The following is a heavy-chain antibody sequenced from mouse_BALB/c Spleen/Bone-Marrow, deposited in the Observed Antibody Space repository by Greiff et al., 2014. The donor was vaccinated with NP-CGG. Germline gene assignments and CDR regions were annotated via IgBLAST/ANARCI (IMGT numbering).Heavy chain of an antibody. CDR1: GFTFSSFG. CDR2: ISSGSSTI. D-gene: IGHD3-3*01. CDR3: TRSGTLGAMDY. J-gene: IGHJ4*01. Sequence: EVKVVESGGGLVQPGGSRKLSCAASGFTFSSFGMHWVRQAPEKGLEWVAYISSGSSTIYYADTMKGRFTISRDNPKNTPFLQMTSLRSEDTAMYYCTRSGTLGAMDYWGQGTSVTVSS. V-gene: IGHV5-17*02.